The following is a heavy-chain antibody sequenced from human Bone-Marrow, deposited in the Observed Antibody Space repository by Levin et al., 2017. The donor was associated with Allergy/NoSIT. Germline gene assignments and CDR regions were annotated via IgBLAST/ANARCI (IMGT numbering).Heavy chain of an antibody. CDR3: ARETGGMGNPYLDY. V-gene: IGHV4-30-4*01. CDR2: IYYVGNT. D-gene: IGHD7-27*01. Sequence: SETLSLTCTVSGGSIRNGDFYWNWIRQSPGKGLEWIGNIYYVGNTLYNPSLRSRVTMSLDTSKNQFSLQLTSVTAADTAVYFCARETGGMGNPYLDYWGQGSLVTVSS. J-gene: IGHJ4*02. CDR1: GGSIRNGDFY.